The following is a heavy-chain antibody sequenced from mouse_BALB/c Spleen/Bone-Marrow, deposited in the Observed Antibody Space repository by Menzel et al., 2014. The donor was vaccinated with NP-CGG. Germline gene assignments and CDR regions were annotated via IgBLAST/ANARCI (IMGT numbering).Heavy chain of an antibody. CDR3: ARDYCYAMDY. CDR2: IKVSTGYT. D-gene: IGHD1-1*01. Sequence: QVQLQQSGAELAKPGASVKMSCKASGYTFTNYWMYWVKQRPGQGLEWIGYIKVSTGYTEYNQKFKDKATLTADKSSSTAYMQLSSLTSEDSAVYYCARDYCYAMDYWGQGTSVTVSS. V-gene: IGHV1-7*01. CDR1: GYTFTNYW. J-gene: IGHJ4*01.